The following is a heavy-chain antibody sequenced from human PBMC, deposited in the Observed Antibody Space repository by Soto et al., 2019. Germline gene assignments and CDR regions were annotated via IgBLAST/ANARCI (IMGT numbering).Heavy chain of an antibody. J-gene: IGHJ4*02. CDR1: GFTFSNYG. CDR2: ILKDGSDQ. D-gene: IGHD4-17*01. V-gene: IGHV3-33*01. CDR3: ARDDDYPDHAFDY. Sequence: QVQLAESGGGVVQPGRSLRLSCAATGFTFSNYGMHWVRQAPGKGLEWVAVILKDGSDQKYADSMKGRFTISRDNSENTLYLHMNSLRAEDTAVYSCARDDDYPDHAFDYWGQGTLVTVSS.